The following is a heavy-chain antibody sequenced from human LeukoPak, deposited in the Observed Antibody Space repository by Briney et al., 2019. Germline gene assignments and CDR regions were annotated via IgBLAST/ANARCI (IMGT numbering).Heavy chain of an antibody. CDR1: GFTVSSNY. CDR2: IFYSGGT. CDR3: ARGVGLHVYYFDY. V-gene: IGHV4-59*02. J-gene: IGHJ4*02. Sequence: GSLRLSCAASGFTVSSNYMSWIRQPPGKGLEWIGYIFYSGGTNYNPSLKSRVTMSVDTSKTQFSLKLSSVTAADTAVYYCARGVGLHVYYFDYWGQGSLVTVSS. D-gene: IGHD3-16*01.